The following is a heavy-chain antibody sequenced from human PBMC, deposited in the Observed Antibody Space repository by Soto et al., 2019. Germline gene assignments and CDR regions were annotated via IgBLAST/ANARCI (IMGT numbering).Heavy chain of an antibody. V-gene: IGHV3-48*03. J-gene: IGHJ4*02. D-gene: IGHD5-12*01. CDR1: GFTFKNYE. CDR3: ARDVATTQGFDY. Sequence: GGSLRLSCAASGFTFKNYEMNWVRLAPGKGLEWVSDISTSGSTRYYADSVKGRFTISRDNARDSLYLQMNSLRADDTAGYYCARDVATTQGFDYWGQGILVTVSS. CDR2: ISTSGSTR.